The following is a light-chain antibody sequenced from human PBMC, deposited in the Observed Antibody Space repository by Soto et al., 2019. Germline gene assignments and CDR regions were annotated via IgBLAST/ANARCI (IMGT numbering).Light chain of an antibody. CDR3: QQYNIWPWT. CDR2: VAS. V-gene: IGKV3-15*01. Sequence: EIVMTQSPATLSVSPGERATLSCRASQSVSSNLAWYQHKPGLAPRLLIHVASTRATGIPARFSGSGSGTKFTLTVSSLQSEDFAVCYCQQYNIWPWTFGLGTKVEIK. CDR1: QSVSSN. J-gene: IGKJ1*01.